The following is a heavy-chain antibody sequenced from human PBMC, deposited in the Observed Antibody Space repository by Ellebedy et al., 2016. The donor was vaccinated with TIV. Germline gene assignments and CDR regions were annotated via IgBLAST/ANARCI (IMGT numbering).Heavy chain of an antibody. D-gene: IGHD3-3*02. CDR1: GYSISSGYY. V-gene: IGHV4-38-2*02. Sequence: SETLSLXCTVSGYSISSGYYWGWIRQPPGKGLEWIGSIYHSGSTYYNPSLKSRVTISVDTSKNQFSLKLSSVTAADTAVYYCARGLAPFRYYYMDVWGKGTTVTVSS. CDR3: ARGLAPFRYYYMDV. J-gene: IGHJ6*03. CDR2: IYHSGST.